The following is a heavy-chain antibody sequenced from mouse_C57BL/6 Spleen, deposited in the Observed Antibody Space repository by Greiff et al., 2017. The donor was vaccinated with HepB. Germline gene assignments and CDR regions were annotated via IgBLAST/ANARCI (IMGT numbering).Heavy chain of an antibody. CDR1: GYSFTDYN. CDR3: ARRSYDGTYPYAMDY. J-gene: IGHJ4*01. V-gene: IGHV1-39*01. CDR2: INPNYGTT. D-gene: IGHD2-3*01. Sequence: VQLKESGPELVKPGASVKISCKASGYSFTDYNMNWVKQSNGKSLEWIGVINPNYGTTSYNQKFKGKATLTVDQSSSTAYMQLNSLTSEDSAVYYCARRSYDGTYPYAMDYWGQGTSVTVSS.